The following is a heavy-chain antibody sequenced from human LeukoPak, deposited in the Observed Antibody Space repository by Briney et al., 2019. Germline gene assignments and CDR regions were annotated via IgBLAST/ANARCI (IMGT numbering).Heavy chain of an antibody. CDR2: IYSGGST. CDR1: GFTVSSNY. Sequence: GGSLRLSCAASGFTVSSNYMSWVRQAPGKGLEWVSVIYSGGSTYYADSVKGRFTISRDNSKNTLYLQMNSLRAEDTAVYYCAKDRGYSGSYYLDYWGQGTLVTVSS. D-gene: IGHD1-26*01. CDR3: AKDRGYSGSYYLDY. V-gene: IGHV3-53*01. J-gene: IGHJ4*02.